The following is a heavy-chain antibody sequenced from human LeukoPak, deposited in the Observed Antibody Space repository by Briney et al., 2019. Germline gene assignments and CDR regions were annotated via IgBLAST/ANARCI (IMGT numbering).Heavy chain of an antibody. CDR1: GFTFSSYA. CDR3: AKDAWIQLWWGLDY. Sequence: GGSLRLSCAASGFTFSSYALSWVRQAPGKGLEWGSAIRGSGGSTYYADSVKGRFTISRDNSKNTLYLQMNSLRAEDTAVYYCAKDAWIQLWWGLDYWGQGTLVTVSS. CDR2: IRGSGGST. D-gene: IGHD5-18*01. V-gene: IGHV3-23*01. J-gene: IGHJ4*02.